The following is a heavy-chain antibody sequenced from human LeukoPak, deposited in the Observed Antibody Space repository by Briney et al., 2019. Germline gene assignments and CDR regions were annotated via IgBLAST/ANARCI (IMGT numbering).Heavy chain of an antibody. Sequence: GGSLRLSCAASGFTFSSYAMSWVRQAPGKGLEWVSAISGSGGSTYYADSVKGRFTISRDSSKNTLYLQMNSLRAEDTAVYYCAKFDWNYIHHTDHWGQGTLVTVSS. D-gene: IGHD1-7*01. J-gene: IGHJ4*02. CDR3: AKFDWNYIHHTDH. CDR2: ISGSGGST. CDR1: GFTFSSYA. V-gene: IGHV3-23*01.